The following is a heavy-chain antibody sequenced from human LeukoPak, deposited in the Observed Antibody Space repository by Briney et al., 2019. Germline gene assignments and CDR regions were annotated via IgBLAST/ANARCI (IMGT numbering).Heavy chain of an antibody. CDR3: VRRGPNNSGLDY. V-gene: IGHV3-21*01. CDR1: GFTFSSYT. Sequence: GGSLRLSCAASGFTFSSYTFNWVRQAPGKGLEWVASISSTSTYIYYAASVQGRFAVSRDNAKNSLYLQMNSLRAEDTAVFYCVRRGPNNSGLDYWGQGTLVTVSS. J-gene: IGHJ4*02. D-gene: IGHD5-12*01. CDR2: ISSTSTYI.